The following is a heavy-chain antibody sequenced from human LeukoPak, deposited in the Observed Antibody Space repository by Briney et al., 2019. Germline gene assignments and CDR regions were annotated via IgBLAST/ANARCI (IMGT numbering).Heavy chain of an antibody. CDR2: ISGSGGST. V-gene: IGHV3-23*01. J-gene: IGHJ4*02. CDR3: AKDLSSGSLELFDC. D-gene: IGHD1-26*01. Sequence: GGSLSLSCAASGFTFSSYAMSWVRQPPGKGLEWVSAISGSGGSTYYADSVKGRFTISRDNSKNTLYLQMNSLRAEDTAVYYCAKDLSSGSLELFDCWGQGTLVTVSS. CDR1: GFTFSSYA.